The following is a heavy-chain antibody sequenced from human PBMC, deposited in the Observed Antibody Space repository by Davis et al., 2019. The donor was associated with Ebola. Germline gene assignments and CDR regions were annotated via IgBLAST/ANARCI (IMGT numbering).Heavy chain of an antibody. D-gene: IGHD3-22*01. CDR2: ISSSSSYI. J-gene: IGHJ4*02. CDR3: ARDGPHYDIDY. Sequence: GGSLRLSCAASGFTFSSYSMNWVRQAPGKGLEWVSSISSSSSYIYYADSVKGRFTISRDNAKNSLYLQMNSLRAEDTAVYFCARDGPHYDIDYWGQGTLVTVSS. V-gene: IGHV3-21*01. CDR1: GFTFSSYS.